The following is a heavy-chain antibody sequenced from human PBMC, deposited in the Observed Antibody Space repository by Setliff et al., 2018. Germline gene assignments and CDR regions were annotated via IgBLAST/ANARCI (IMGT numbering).Heavy chain of an antibody. J-gene: IGHJ6*03. Sequence: LSLTCSVSGGSISSGSDYWTWIRQPAGKGLEWIGHIYTRGITNYNPSLKSRVTISVDTSKNQFYLKVTSVTAADTAVYYCARAISGWYSAHYYYMDVWGKGTAVTVSS. V-gene: IGHV4-61*09. CDR2: IYTRGIT. D-gene: IGHD6-19*01. CDR3: ARAISGWYSAHYYYMDV. CDR1: GGSISSGSDY.